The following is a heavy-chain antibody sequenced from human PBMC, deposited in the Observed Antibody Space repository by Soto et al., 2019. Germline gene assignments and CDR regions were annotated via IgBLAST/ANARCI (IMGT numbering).Heavy chain of an antibody. D-gene: IGHD2-2*01. Sequence: GGSLRLSCAASGITFSNAWMTWVRHAPGKGLEWVGRIKSITDGGTTDYAAPVKGRFTISRDDSKDTLYLQMNNLRTEDTAVYHCTTDSADIVVVPATFGMDVWGQGTTVTVSS. J-gene: IGHJ6*02. CDR1: GITFSNAW. V-gene: IGHV3-15*01. CDR2: IKSITDGGTT. CDR3: TTDSADIVVVPATFGMDV.